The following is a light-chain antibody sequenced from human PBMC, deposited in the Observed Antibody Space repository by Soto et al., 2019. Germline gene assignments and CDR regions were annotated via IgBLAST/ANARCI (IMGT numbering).Light chain of an antibody. CDR2: DAS. CDR1: QSVSTY. V-gene: IGKV3-11*01. J-gene: IGKJ5*01. Sequence: EIVLTQSPVTLSLSPGERATLSCRASQSVSTYLAWYQQKPGQTPRLLIYDASKRAPGIPARFSGSGSGTDFTLTISSLEPADFAVYSCPQRSNWPITFGQGTRLEIK. CDR3: PQRSNWPIT.